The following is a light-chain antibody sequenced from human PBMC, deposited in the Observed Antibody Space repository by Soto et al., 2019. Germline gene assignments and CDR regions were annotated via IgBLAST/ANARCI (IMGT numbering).Light chain of an antibody. J-gene: IGLJ3*02. V-gene: IGLV2-14*01. CDR1: SSDVGGFNY. CDR2: EVS. Sequence: QSALPQPASVSGSPGQSINISCTGTSSDVGGFNYVSWYQQYPGEAPKILMYEVSNRPSGVSSRFSGSKSGNTASLTISGLQSDDEGDYYCSSFTTSNTWVFGGGTKLTVL. CDR3: SSFTTSNTWV.